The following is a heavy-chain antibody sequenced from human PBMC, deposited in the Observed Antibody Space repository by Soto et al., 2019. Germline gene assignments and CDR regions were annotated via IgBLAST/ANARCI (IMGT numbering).Heavy chain of an antibody. CDR3: ARDRFGSGSHYYYYYGMDV. D-gene: IGHD3-10*01. Sequence: SETLSLTCAVYGGSFSGYYWSWIRQPPGKGLEWIGEINHSGSTNYNPSLKSRVTISVDTSKNQFSLKLSSVTATDTAVYYCARDRFGSGSHYYYYYGMDVWGQGTTVTVSS. J-gene: IGHJ6*02. V-gene: IGHV4-34*01. CDR1: GGSFSGYY. CDR2: INHSGST.